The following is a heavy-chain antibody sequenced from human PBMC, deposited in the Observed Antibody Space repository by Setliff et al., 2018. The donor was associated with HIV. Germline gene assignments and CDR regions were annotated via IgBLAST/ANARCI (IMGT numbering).Heavy chain of an antibody. J-gene: IGHJ3*01. V-gene: IGHV3-21*01. D-gene: IGHD3-10*01. Sequence: VGSLRLSCSASGFLFNRYSLNWVRQAPGRGPEWVASISNSSRYYWVKARYGDSVRGRFTISGDYAKNSVYLQMNSLRVEDSAVYYCAREVLRGGDDAFGPWGRGTVVTVSS. CDR3: AREVLRGGDDAFGP. CDR1: GFLFNRYS. CDR2: ISNSSRYY.